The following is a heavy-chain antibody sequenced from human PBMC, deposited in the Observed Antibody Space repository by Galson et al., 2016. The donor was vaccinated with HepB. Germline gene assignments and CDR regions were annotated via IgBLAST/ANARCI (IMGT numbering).Heavy chain of an antibody. J-gene: IGHJ4*02. Sequence: SLRLSCAASGFSFARYWMTWARQAPGKGLEWVANMNGDGSRKNYVGSVKGRFTISRDNNRNTLYLQMNYLRADDSALYYCVRVQDIGEGFDDWGQGALVTVSP. CDR2: MNGDGSRK. D-gene: IGHD4-17*01. CDR1: GFSFARYW. V-gene: IGHV3-7*01. CDR3: VRVQDIGEGFDD.